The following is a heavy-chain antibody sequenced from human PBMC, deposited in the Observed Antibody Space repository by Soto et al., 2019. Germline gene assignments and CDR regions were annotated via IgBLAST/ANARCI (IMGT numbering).Heavy chain of an antibody. V-gene: IGHV1-46*01. CDR3: ARADREY. CDR2: IYPSDGSP. CDR1: GYTFTDFS. J-gene: IGHJ4*02. Sequence: HVQLVQSGAEVTPPGASVKVSCKASGYTFTDFSIHWVRQAPGQGLEWMAVIYPSDGSPTYAQSFQGRVIVTSDTSTNTIYMDLSSLTTEDTAVYYCARADREYWGQGTLVTVSS.